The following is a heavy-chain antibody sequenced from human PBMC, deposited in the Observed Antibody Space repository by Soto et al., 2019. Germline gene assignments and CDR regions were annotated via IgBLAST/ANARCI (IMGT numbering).Heavy chain of an antibody. Sequence: GGSLRLSCAASGFTFSSYAMGWLRQAPGTAPEWVAFVDGSGYDTSLADSVKGRFTISRDNSNNTLYLQMNSLRAEDTAVYYCAKEIRPNDYWGQGTLVTVSS. CDR2: VDGSGYDT. CDR3: AKEIRPNDY. CDR1: GFTFSSYA. V-gene: IGHV3-23*01. D-gene: IGHD1-1*01. J-gene: IGHJ4*02.